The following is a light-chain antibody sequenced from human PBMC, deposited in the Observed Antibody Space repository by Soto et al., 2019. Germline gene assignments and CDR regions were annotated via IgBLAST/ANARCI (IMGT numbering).Light chain of an antibody. V-gene: IGKV3-20*01. J-gene: IGKJ4*01. CDR1: QSVNSYY. Sequence: EIVLTQSPGTLSLSPGERATLSCRASQSVNSYYLAWYQQKPGRAPRLLIYGASSRATGIPDRFSGSGSGTDFTLTISRLEPEDFAVYYCQQYGSSPLTFGGGTKVEIK. CDR2: GAS. CDR3: QQYGSSPLT.